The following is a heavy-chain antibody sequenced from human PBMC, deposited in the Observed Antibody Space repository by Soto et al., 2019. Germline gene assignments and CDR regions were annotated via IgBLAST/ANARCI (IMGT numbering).Heavy chain of an antibody. V-gene: IGHV2-5*02. D-gene: IGHD3-10*02. CDR1: GFSLTTVGMG. Sequence: SGPTLVNPTQTLTLTCTFSGFSLTTVGMGVGWTRQPPGKALDWLGIIYWDDDKRYSPSLNGRVTFIKDTSKNQVVLTMTNVDPVDTGTYYCAHRNSRMFAFDIWGQGTLVTVSS. CDR3: AHRNSRMFAFDI. J-gene: IGHJ3*02. CDR2: IYWDDDK.